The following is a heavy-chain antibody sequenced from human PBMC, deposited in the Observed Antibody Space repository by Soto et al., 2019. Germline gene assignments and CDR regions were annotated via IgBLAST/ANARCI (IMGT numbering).Heavy chain of an antibody. Sequence: GGSLRLSCAASGFTFSTYAMSWVRKAPGKGLEWVSGISGSDGRTYYADSVKGRFTISRDNSKNTLYLQMNSLRAEDTAIYYCAKSYSSNWYDYFDYWGQGTLVTVSS. CDR1: GFTFSTYA. CDR3: AKSYSSNWYDYFDY. V-gene: IGHV3-23*01. D-gene: IGHD6-13*01. J-gene: IGHJ4*02. CDR2: ISGSDGRT.